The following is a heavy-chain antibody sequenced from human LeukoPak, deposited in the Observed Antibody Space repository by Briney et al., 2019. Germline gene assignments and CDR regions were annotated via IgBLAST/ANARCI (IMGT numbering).Heavy chain of an antibody. Sequence: SETLSLTCAVPGDSISIYYWSWIRQPPGKGLGWVGEIYNSGRTNYNPSLKSRVTISVDTSKNQFSLKLSSVTAADTAVYYCARDRSGWYKNWFDPWGQGTLVTVSS. CDR1: GDSISIYY. CDR3: ARDRSGWYKNWFDP. CDR2: IYNSGRT. V-gene: IGHV4-59*01. J-gene: IGHJ5*02. D-gene: IGHD6-19*01.